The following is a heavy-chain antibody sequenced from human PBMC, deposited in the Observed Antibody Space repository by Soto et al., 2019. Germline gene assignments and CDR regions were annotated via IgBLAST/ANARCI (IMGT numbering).Heavy chain of an antibody. V-gene: IGHV4-59*01. J-gene: IGHJ4*02. CDR1: GGSISNFY. D-gene: IGHD2-8*01. Sequence: SGTLSLTCTVSGGSISNFYWSWIRQPPGKGLEWIEYISYSGNTNYNPSLKSRVSISVDTSKNQFSLNLTSVTAADTAVYYCARAPMVLTRSYFDSWGQGTPVSVSS. CDR3: ARAPMVLTRSYFDS. CDR2: ISYSGNT.